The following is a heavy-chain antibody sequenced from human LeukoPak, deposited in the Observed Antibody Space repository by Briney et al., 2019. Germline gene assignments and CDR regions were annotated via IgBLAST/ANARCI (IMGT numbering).Heavy chain of an antibody. J-gene: IGHJ4*02. CDR2: ISAYNGNT. Sequence: RASVKVSCKASGYTFTSYGITWVRQAPGQGLECVGWISAYNGNTNYAQKLQGRVTMTTDTSASTAYMELRSLRSDDTAVYYCARLDSSGLYYFDYWGQGTLVTVSS. CDR1: GYTFTSYG. V-gene: IGHV1-18*01. D-gene: IGHD6-19*01. CDR3: ARLDSSGLYYFDY.